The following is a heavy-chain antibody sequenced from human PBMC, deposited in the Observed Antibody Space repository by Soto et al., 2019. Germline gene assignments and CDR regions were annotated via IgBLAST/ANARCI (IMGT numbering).Heavy chain of an antibody. J-gene: IGHJ6*02. CDR1: GYIFVNYG. D-gene: IGHD3-16*01. CDR3: AMGDNYVTPTPLNV. Sequence: QVQLVQSGDEVRKPGSSVKVSCKASGYIFVNYGIAWVRQAPGQGLEWMGWISPYSGNTHHASKVQGRLTMTPDTSTSTAYMDLGSLTSDDTAVYYCAMGDNYVTPTPLNVWGQGTTVTVSS. V-gene: IGHV1-18*01. CDR2: ISPYSGNT.